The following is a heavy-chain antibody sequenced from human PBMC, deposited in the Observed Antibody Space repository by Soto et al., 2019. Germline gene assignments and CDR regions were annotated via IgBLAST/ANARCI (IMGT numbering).Heavy chain of an antibody. V-gene: IGHV4-34*01. CDR1: GGSFIGYY. CDR3: ATLGHYDFWSGFRKGNWFDP. J-gene: IGHJ5*02. Sequence: QVQLQQWGAGLLKPSETVSLTCAVYGGSFIGYYGTWIRQPPGQGLECIGEINHSGSTNYNPSLKSRVTISADTSKNQFSLRLSSVTAADTAVYYCATLGHYDFWSGFRKGNWFDPWGQGTLVTVSS. D-gene: IGHD3-3*01. CDR2: INHSGST.